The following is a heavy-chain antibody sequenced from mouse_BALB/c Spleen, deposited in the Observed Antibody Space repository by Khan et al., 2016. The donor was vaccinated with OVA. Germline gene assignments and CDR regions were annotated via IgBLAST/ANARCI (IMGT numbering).Heavy chain of an antibody. D-gene: IGHD3-3*01. CDR1: GYSITSDYA. CDR2: ITYSGST. Sequence: EVQLQEPGPGLVKPSQSLSLPCTVSGYSITSDYAWNWIRQFPGNKLEWVGHITYSGSTSYTPSLKSRISNTRDTSKNQLFLHLNSVTTEDTATSYCTRGRAYWGQGTLVTVSA. CDR3: TRGRAY. J-gene: IGHJ3*01. V-gene: IGHV3-2*02.